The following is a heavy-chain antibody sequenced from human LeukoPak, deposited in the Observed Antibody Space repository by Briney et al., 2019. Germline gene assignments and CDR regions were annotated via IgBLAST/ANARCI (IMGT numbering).Heavy chain of an antibody. CDR2: ISSSGSTI. V-gene: IGHV3-11*01. J-gene: IGHJ4*02. Sequence: GGSLRFSCAASGFTFSDYYMSWIRQAPGKGLEWVSYISSSGSTIYYADSVKGRFTISRDNAKNSLYLQMNSLRAEDTAVYYCAAEEWELLTYFDYWGQGTLVTVSS. D-gene: IGHD1-26*01. CDR1: GFTFSDYY. CDR3: AAEEWELLTYFDY.